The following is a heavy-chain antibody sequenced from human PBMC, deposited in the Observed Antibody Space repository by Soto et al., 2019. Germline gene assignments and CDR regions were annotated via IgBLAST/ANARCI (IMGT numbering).Heavy chain of an antibody. CDR3: ARDLISSSWYYYYYGMDV. CDR1: GFTFSSYG. CDR2: IWYDGSNK. D-gene: IGHD6-13*01. V-gene: IGHV3-33*01. Sequence: HPGGSLRLSCAASGFTFSSYGMHWVRQAPGKGLEWVAVIWYDGSNKYYADSVKGRFTISRDNSKNTLYLQMNSLRAEDTAVYYCARDLISSSWYYYYYGMDVWGQGTTVTVSS. J-gene: IGHJ6*02.